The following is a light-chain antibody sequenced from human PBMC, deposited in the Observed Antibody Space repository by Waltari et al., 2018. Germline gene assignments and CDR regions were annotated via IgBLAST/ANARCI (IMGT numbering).Light chain of an antibody. V-gene: IGLV3-21*02. CDR3: QVWESSVV. CDR1: RVGSHS. Sequence: SYVLTQPPSVSVAPGQTARSTWGGERVGSHSVHWYPQKPGQAPVLVVFDDSDRPSGISERFSGSISGPTATLTISRVEAGDEADYYCQVWESSVVFGGGTKLTVL. CDR2: DDS. J-gene: IGLJ2*01.